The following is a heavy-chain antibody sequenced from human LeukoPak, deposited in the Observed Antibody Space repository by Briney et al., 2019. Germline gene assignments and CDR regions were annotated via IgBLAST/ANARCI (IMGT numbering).Heavy chain of an antibody. CDR2: IFPRTSEV. D-gene: IGHD3-10*01. J-gene: IGHJ5*02. Sequence: GESLKISCKDVGNSFGTYWVGWVRQMPGKGLEYMGIIFPRTSEVRYGPASQGQVTISADKSLSTAYLQWTGLKASDTAMYYCARHTGRPQAGWFDPWGQRTLVTVSA. V-gene: IGHV5-51*01. CDR3: ARHTGRPQAGWFDP. CDR1: GNSFGTYW.